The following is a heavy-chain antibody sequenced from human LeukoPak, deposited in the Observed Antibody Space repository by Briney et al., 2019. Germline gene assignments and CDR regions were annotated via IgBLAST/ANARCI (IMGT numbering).Heavy chain of an antibody. V-gene: IGHV4-34*01. Sequence: SEPLSLNCPFYWASYKAYYWGWIRQPPGKGLEWIGDIDHRGTATYNPSLKSRLTISADASKNQFSLKLNSVTDADTAVYYCAVGITILGVAASFDSWGQGNLVIVSS. CDR3: AVGITILGVAASFDS. J-gene: IGHJ4*02. CDR1: WASYKAYY. D-gene: IGHD3-3*01. CDR2: IDHRGTA.